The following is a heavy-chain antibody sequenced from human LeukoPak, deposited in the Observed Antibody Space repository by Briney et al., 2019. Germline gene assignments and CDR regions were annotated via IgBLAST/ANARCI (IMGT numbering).Heavy chain of an antibody. V-gene: IGHV3-21*01. D-gene: IGHD4-17*01. J-gene: IGHJ5*02. CDR1: GFTFSSKS. CDR2: ISISSTYI. Sequence: GGTLRLSCAASGFTFSSKSMNWVRQAPGKGLEWVSSISISSTYIYYADSVKGRFTISRDNTKNSLSLQLNSLRAEDTAVYYCARERGYGDFCFDPWGQGTLVTVSS. CDR3: ARERGYGDFCFDP.